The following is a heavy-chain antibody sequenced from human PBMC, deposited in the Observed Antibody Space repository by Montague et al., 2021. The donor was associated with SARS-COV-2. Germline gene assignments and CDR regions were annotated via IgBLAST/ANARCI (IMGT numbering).Heavy chain of an antibody. CDR2: INQSGTT. CDR3: SSGDDNGSGYLDV. CDR1: DGSFSDFY. V-gene: IGHV4-34*01. J-gene: IGHJ6*03. D-gene: IGHD1-26*01. Sequence: SETLSLTCAVFDGSFSDFYWSWIRQPPGKGLEWIGEINQSGTTYYNPSLKSRVTISVDTSKNQFSRELNSVTAAEAAVYYCSSGDDNGSGYLDVWGKGTTVTVSS.